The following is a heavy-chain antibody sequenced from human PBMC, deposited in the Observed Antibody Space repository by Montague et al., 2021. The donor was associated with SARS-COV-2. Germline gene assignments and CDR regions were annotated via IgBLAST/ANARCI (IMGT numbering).Heavy chain of an antibody. CDR1: GFTLSSYW. CDR2: INSDGSST. J-gene: IGHJ3*01. D-gene: IGHD3-10*01. Sequence: SLRLSCAASGFTLSSYWMHWVRQALGKGLVWVSRINSDGSSTNYADSVKGRFTISRDNAKNTLYLQRISLRAEDTAVYYCARYYVSGNYGFDLWGQGTMVTVSS. CDR3: ARYYVSGNYGFDL. V-gene: IGHV3-74*01.